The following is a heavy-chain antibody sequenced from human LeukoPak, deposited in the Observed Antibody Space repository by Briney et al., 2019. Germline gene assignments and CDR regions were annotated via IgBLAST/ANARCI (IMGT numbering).Heavy chain of an antibody. V-gene: IGHV4-34*01. CDR3: ASRVGRYLYYFGMDV. CDR2: INESGST. J-gene: IGHJ6*02. CDR1: GGPSSHYY. Sequence: PSETLSLTRAVYGGPSSHYYWTWIRQPPGKGLEWIGEINESGSTNYDPSLKSRVSISVGTSKNHFSLNLTSVTAADTAVYYCASRVGRYLYYFGMDVWGQGTTVTVSS. D-gene: IGHD1-26*01.